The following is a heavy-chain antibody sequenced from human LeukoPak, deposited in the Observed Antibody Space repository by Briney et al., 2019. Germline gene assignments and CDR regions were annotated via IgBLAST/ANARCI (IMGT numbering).Heavy chain of an antibody. J-gene: IGHJ4*02. CDR2: VSASGSNT. CDR3: AKLLSSGWYVDS. D-gene: IGHD6-19*01. Sequence: PGGSLRLSCAASGFTVSSYAMSWVRQAPGKWLEWVSAVSASGSNTYYPDSVKGRFTISRDNSKNTLFLQMNSMRAEDTAIYFCAKLLSSGWYVDSWGQGTLVTVSS. CDR1: GFTVSSYA. V-gene: IGHV3-23*01.